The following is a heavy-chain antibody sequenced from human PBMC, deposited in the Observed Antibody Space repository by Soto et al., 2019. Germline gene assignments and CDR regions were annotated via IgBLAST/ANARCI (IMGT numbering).Heavy chain of an antibody. CDR2: IYHSGTT. D-gene: IGHD3-22*01. J-gene: IGHJ4*02. Sequence: SETLSLTCGVSGYSISSGYYWGWIRQPPGKGLEWIGSIYHSGTTYSNPSLKSRVTISVDTSKNQFSLKLSSVTAADTAVYYCARNYEFYYDSTSYYSRPFDYWGQGTLVTVSP. V-gene: IGHV4-38-2*01. CDR3: ARNYEFYYDSTSYYSRPFDY. CDR1: GYSISSGYY.